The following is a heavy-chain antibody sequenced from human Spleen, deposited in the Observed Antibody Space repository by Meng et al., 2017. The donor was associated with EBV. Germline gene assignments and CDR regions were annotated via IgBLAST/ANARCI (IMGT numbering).Heavy chain of an antibody. J-gene: IGHJ4*02. CDR3: ARTGVGLAFDY. CDR1: GDSMTNNNW. V-gene: IGHV4-4*02. CDR2: IYHSGST. Sequence: SGPGLVKHSGALVLPCGVSGDSMTNNNWWTWVRQPRGKGLEWIGEIYHSGSTNYNPSLQSRATISVDMSKKQFSLKVRSVTAADTAVYYCARTGVGLAFDYWGLGTLVTVSS. D-gene: IGHD2-8*01.